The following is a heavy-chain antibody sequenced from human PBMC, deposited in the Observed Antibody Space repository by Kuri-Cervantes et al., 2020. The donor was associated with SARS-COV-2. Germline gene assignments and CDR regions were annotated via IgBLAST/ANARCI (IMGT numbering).Heavy chain of an antibody. D-gene: IGHD6-6*01. CDR3: ASGKWSSSSPLDY. V-gene: IGHV4-61*01. Sequence: SEPLSLTCTVSGGSASGGSYYWCSILQPPGKGLEWIGYIYYSASTNYNPSLTSRVTISVDTSKNQFSLKLSSVTAADTAVYYCASGKWSSSSPLDYWGQGTLVTVSS. J-gene: IGHJ4*02. CDR1: GGSASGGSYY. CDR2: IYYSAST.